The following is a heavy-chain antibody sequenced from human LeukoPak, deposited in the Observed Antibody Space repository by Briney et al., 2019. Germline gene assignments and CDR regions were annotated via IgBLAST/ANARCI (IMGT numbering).Heavy chain of an antibody. Sequence: GGSLRLSCAASGFTFSSYSMNWVRQAPGKGLEWVSSISSTSSYIYCADSVKGRFTISTDNAKNSLYLQMSSLRAEDTAVYHCARGSGGQQLIRGYYYMDVWGKGTTVTVSS. CDR3: ARGSGGQQLIRGYYYMDV. J-gene: IGHJ6*03. D-gene: IGHD6-6*01. CDR1: GFTFSSYS. CDR2: ISSTSSYI. V-gene: IGHV3-21*01.